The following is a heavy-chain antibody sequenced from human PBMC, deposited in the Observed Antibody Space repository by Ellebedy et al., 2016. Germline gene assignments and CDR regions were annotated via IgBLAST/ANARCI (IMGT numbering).Heavy chain of an antibody. V-gene: IGHV3-48*02. CDR3: ARRLNSVTYSFDY. CDR1: GFTFSSYS. J-gene: IGHJ4*02. Sequence: GGSLRLXCAASGFTFSSYSMHWVRQAPGKGLEWLSYISSGGGTIYYADSVKGRFTISRDNAKNSLYLEMNSLRDEDTAVYYCARRLNSVTYSFDYWGQGTLVTVSS. D-gene: IGHD1-26*01. CDR2: ISSGGGTI.